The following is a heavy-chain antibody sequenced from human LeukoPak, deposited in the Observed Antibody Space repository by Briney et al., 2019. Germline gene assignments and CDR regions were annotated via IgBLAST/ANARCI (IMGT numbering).Heavy chain of an antibody. D-gene: IGHD3-10*01. CDR1: GGSISSYS. V-gene: IGHV4-4*07. Sequence: SETLSLTRTVSGGSISSYSWNWIRQPAGKGLEWIGRIDTSGSTNYNPSLKSRVTLSVDTSKNQFSLKLSSVTAEDTAVYYCAKGGWFGEGPYGMDVWGQGTTVTVSS. CDR3: AKGGWFGEGPYGMDV. CDR2: IDTSGST. J-gene: IGHJ6*02.